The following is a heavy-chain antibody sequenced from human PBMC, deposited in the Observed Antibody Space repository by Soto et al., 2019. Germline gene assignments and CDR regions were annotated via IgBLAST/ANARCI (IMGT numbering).Heavy chain of an antibody. V-gene: IGHV3-30*18. CDR3: AKDATVTTNYYYYMDV. D-gene: IGHD4-17*01. Sequence: GGSLRLSCAASGFTFSSYGMHWVRQAPGKGLEWVAVISYDGSNKYYADSVKGRFTISRDNSKNTLYLQMNSLRAEDTAVYYCAKDATVTTNYYYYMDVWGKGTTVTVSS. CDR1: GFTFSSYG. J-gene: IGHJ6*03. CDR2: ISYDGSNK.